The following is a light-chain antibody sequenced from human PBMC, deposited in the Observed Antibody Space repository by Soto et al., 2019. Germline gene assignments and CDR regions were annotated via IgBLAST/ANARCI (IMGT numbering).Light chain of an antibody. J-gene: IGKJ3*01. CDR1: QSVSSY. CDR2: DAF. V-gene: IGKV3-11*01. Sequence: EIVLTQSPATLSLSPGERATLSCRASQSVSSYLAWYQQKPGQAPRLLIYDAFNRATGIPARFSGSGSGTDFPPTISILQPEDFAVYYCQQRSNWPPVFGPGTKVHIK. CDR3: QQRSNWPPV.